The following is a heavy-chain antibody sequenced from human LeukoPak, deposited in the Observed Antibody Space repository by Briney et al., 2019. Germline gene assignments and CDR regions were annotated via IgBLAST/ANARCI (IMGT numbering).Heavy chain of an antibody. CDR1: GYSISSDYY. CDR2: IYHSGST. D-gene: IGHD1-14*01. CDR3: ARVSGYNDIYYFPPSDY. Sequence: SETLSLTCTVSGYSISSDYYWGWIRQPPGKGLEWIGTIYHSGSTYYNPSLKSRVTTSVDTSNNQFSLKVRSVTAADTAVYYCARVSGYNDIYYFPPSDYWGQGTLVTVSS. J-gene: IGHJ4*02. V-gene: IGHV4-38-2*02.